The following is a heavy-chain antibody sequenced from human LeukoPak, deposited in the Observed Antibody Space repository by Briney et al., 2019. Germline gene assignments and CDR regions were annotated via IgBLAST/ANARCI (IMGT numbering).Heavy chain of an antibody. CDR3: ARAVSGRFDY. V-gene: IGHV4-59*08. Sequence: SETLSLTCTVSGGSMSPYHWGWIRQPPGKGLEWTGYIYYSGSTNYNPSLNSRVTISVDTSKNQFSLRLSSVTAADTAIYYCARAVSGRFDYRGQGTLVTVSS. J-gene: IGHJ4*02. CDR1: GGSMSPYH. CDR2: IYYSGST. D-gene: IGHD6-19*01.